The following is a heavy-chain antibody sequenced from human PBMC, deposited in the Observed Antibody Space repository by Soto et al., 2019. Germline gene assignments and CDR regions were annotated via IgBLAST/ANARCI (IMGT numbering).Heavy chain of an antibody. D-gene: IGHD3-9*01. J-gene: IGHJ4*02. CDR3: AKGSQYDILTAYHAIDS. Sequence: PSETLSLTCTVSGGSISSGDYYWSWIRQPPGKGLEWIGYIYYSGSTYYNPSLKSRVTISVDTSKNQFSLKLSSVTAADTAVYYCAKGSQYDILTAYHAIDSWGQGTLVTVSS. CDR2: IYYSGST. CDR1: GGSISSGDYY. V-gene: IGHV4-30-4*01.